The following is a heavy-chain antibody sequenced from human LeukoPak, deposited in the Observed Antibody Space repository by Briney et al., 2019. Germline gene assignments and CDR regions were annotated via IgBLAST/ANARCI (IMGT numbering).Heavy chain of an antibody. D-gene: IGHD3-22*01. J-gene: IGHJ5*02. V-gene: IGHV1-69*06. CDR2: IIPIFGTA. Sequence: SVKVSCKASGYTFTSYGISWVRQAPGQGLEWMGGIIPIFGTANYAQKFQGRVTITADKSTSTAYMELSSLRSEDTAVYYCARKVPNDSSGYYYRGQFDPWGQGTLVTVSS. CDR3: ARKVPNDSSGYYYRGQFDP. CDR1: GYTFTSYG.